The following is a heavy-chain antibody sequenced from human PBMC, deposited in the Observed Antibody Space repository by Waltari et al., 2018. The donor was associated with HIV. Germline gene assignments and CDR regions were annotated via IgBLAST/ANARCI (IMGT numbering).Heavy chain of an antibody. CDR2: IYPGGYDT. V-gene: IGHV5-51*01. Sequence: DVQLVQSGAEVKKRGESLRLSCQASAYSFTSYWIAWVRQKPGQGLEWMGVIYPGGYDTRHRPACQGQVTISADKSLTTAYVQWKRLKASDTAIYYCARIRVGSDDAADVWGQGTMVIVSS. CDR1: AYSFTSYW. D-gene: IGHD1-26*01. J-gene: IGHJ3*01. CDR3: ARIRVGSDDAADV.